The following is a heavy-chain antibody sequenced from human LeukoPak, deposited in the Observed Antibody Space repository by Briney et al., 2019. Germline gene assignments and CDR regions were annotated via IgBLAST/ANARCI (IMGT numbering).Heavy chain of an antibody. J-gene: IGHJ4*02. CDR1: GYSFTSYW. Sequence: GDCLKISCKGSGYSFTSYWIGWVRQMPGKGLEWMGIIYPGDSDTRYSPSFQGQVTISADKSISAAYLQWSSLKASDTAMYYCARGSEDYYFDYWGQGTLVTVSS. V-gene: IGHV5-51*01. CDR3: ARGSEDYYFDY. D-gene: IGHD3-10*01. CDR2: IYPGDSDT.